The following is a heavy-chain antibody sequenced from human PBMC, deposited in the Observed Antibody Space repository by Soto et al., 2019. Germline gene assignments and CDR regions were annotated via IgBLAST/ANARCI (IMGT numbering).Heavy chain of an antibody. Sequence: SGPTLVNPTETLTLTCTVSGFSLSNARMGVSWIRQPPGKALEWLAHIFSNDEKSYSTSLKSRLTISKDTSKSQVVLTMTNMDPVDTATYYCAVGGSSGWYYFDYWGQGTLVTVSS. CDR1: GFSLSNARMG. V-gene: IGHV2-26*01. CDR2: IFSNDEK. J-gene: IGHJ4*02. D-gene: IGHD6-19*01. CDR3: AVGGSSGWYYFDY.